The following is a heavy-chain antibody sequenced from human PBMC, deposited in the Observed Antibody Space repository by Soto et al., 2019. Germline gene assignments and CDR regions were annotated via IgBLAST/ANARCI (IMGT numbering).Heavy chain of an antibody. D-gene: IGHD3-10*01. CDR2: IDCGVGT. J-gene: IGHJ4*02. Sequence: GGSLRLSCAASGFTFSSYAMSWVRQAPGKGLEWVSTIDCGVGTSYAAFVRGRVSISRDSSKKPFYLQMNGLSAEDTAIYYCAKDATGHGWLSDYWGLGTLVTFS. CDR3: AKDATGHGWLSDY. CDR1: GFTFSSYA. V-gene: IGHV3-23*01.